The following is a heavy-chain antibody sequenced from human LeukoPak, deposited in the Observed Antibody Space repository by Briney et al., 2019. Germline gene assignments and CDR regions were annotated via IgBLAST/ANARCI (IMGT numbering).Heavy chain of an antibody. J-gene: IGHJ4*02. Sequence: SETLSLTCTVSGDSSSSYYWTWIRQPPGKGLEWIGYIHTSGSTNYNPSLKSRVTMSVDTSKNQFSLILSSVTAADTAVYYCATRGYWGQGTLVTVSS. D-gene: IGHD3-10*01. V-gene: IGHV4-4*09. CDR1: GDSSSSYY. CDR2: IHTSGST. CDR3: ATRGY.